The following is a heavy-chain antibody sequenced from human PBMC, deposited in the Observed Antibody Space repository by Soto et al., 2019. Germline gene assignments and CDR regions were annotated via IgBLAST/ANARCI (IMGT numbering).Heavy chain of an antibody. Sequence: SQTLSVTLTTSGDSVSNNSAAWNWVRQSPSRGMEWLGRTYYSSKWYNDYAVSVKSRIIINPDTSKNQLSLQRNSVTPADTAVKYSARAVYANCLGHWCHETLVTVSA. V-gene: IGHV6-1*01. D-gene: IGHD2-15*01. CDR3: ARAVYANCLGH. CDR1: GDSVSNNSAA. CDR2: TYYSSKWYN. J-gene: IGHJ4*01.